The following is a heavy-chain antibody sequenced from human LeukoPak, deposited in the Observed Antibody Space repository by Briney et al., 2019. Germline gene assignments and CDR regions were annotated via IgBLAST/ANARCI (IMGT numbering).Heavy chain of an antibody. CDR3: AKDRPTWPIDY. J-gene: IGHJ4*02. D-gene: IGHD5-12*01. V-gene: IGHV3-23*01. CDR2: INVGGRT. CDR1: GFTFRDYV. Sequence: GLSLRLSCAASGFTFRDYVMTWVRQAPGKGLEWVSTINVGGRTDYADSVKGRFTISRDNSNNTLYLQMSSLRVDDTAVYYCAKDRPTWPIDYWGQGTLVTVSS.